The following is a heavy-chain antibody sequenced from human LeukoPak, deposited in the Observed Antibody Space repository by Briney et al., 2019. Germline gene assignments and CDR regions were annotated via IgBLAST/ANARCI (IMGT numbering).Heavy chain of an antibody. J-gene: IGHJ1*01. D-gene: IGHD3-22*01. CDR3: TTDRYYDNSELQFQR. CDR1: GFTLNNAW. V-gene: IGHV3-15*01. CDR2: IKRETDGGTI. Sequence: GGSLRLSCAASGFTLNNAWMSWVRQAPGKGLEWLGRIKRETDGGTIDYAAPVKGRFTISRDDSRSTLYLQMDSLKIEDTAVYYCTTDRYYDNSELQFQRWGQGTLVTVSS.